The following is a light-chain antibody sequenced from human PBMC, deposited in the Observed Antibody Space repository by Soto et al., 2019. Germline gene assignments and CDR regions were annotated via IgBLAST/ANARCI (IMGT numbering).Light chain of an antibody. Sequence: QLVLTQPPSASASLGPSVKLTCTLSSGHNSYAIAWHQQQPEKGPRYLMKLKSDGSHSKGDGIPDLFSGSSSGAERYLTISSLESEDEADYYCQTWSTDIRVFGGGTKVTVL. CDR2: LKSDGSH. CDR3: QTWSTDIRV. CDR1: SGHNSYA. V-gene: IGLV4-69*01. J-gene: IGLJ3*02.